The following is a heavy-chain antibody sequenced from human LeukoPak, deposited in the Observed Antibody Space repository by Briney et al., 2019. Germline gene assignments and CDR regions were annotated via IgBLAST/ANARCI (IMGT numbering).Heavy chain of an antibody. Sequence: GGSLRLSCAASGFTFSNAWMSWVRQAPGKGLEWVGRIKSETDGETTDYAAPVKGRFTISRDDSKNTLYLQMNSLKTEDTAVYYCTTIVVVPAAIGNYFDYWGQGTLVTVSS. CDR2: IKSETDGETT. D-gene: IGHD2-2*01. CDR3: TTIVVVPAAIGNYFDY. J-gene: IGHJ4*02. V-gene: IGHV3-15*01. CDR1: GFTFSNAW.